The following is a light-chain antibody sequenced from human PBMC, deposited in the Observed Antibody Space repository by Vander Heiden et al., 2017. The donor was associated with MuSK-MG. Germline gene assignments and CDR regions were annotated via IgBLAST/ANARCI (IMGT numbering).Light chain of an antibody. CDR3: QQYYSSPPT. CDR2: WAS. J-gene: IGKJ1*01. CDR1: QSVLFSSNKKNY. V-gene: IGKV4-1*01. Sequence: DIVMTKATGSLAGSLGERATINCKSSQSVLFSSNKKNYLAWYQQKPGHPPKLLIYWASTRESGVPDRFSGSGSGTDFTLTISSLQAEDVAVYYCQQYYSSPPTFGQGTKVEIK.